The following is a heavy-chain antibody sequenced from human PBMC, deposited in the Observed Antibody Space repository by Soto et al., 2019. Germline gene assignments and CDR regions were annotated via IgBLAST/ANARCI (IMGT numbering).Heavy chain of an antibody. CDR3: ATVDIVLMVYTT. Sequence: SETLSLTCTVSGGSISSYYWSWIRQPAGKGLEWIGRIYTSGSTNYNPSLKSRVTMSVDTSKNQFSLKLSSVTAADTAVYYCATVDIVLMVYTTWGQGTLVTVSS. V-gene: IGHV4-4*07. D-gene: IGHD2-8*01. CDR1: GGSISSYY. CDR2: IYTSGST. J-gene: IGHJ5*02.